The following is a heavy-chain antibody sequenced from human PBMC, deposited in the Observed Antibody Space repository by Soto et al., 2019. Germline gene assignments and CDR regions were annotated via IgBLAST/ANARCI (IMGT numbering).Heavy chain of an antibody. Sequence: QVQLVQSGGEVKKPGASVKLSCTASGYTFTSYGISWVRQAPGQGLGWMGWISAYNGKTNYAQNVQGRVTMTTDTSTRTAYMDLRSLRSDATAVYYCARGGDVNYYHGMDVWGQGTTVTVSS. D-gene: IGHD5-12*01. J-gene: IGHJ6*02. CDR1: GYTFTSYG. CDR2: ISAYNGKT. CDR3: ARGGDVNYYHGMDV. V-gene: IGHV1-18*01.